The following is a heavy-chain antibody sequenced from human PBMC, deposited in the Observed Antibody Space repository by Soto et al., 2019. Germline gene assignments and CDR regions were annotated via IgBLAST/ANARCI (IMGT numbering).Heavy chain of an antibody. Sequence: SVKVSCKASGVTFSRYAISWVRQAPGQGLEWMGGIIPIFGTANYAQKFQGRVTITADKSTSTAYMELSSLRSEDTAVYYCARDRGRYYDSSGYYYVGYFDLWGRGTLVTVSS. V-gene: IGHV1-69*06. J-gene: IGHJ2*01. CDR3: ARDRGRYYDSSGYYYVGYFDL. CDR1: GVTFSRYA. CDR2: IIPIFGTA. D-gene: IGHD3-22*01.